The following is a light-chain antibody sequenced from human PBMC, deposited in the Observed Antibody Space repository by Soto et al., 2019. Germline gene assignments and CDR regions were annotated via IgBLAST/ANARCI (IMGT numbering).Light chain of an antibody. CDR3: QQRSNWPPEIT. V-gene: IGKV3-11*01. CDR1: QSVSSY. Sequence: EIVLTQSPATLSLSPGERATLSCRARQSVSSYLAWYQQKPGQAPRLLIYDASSRATGIPARFSGSGSGTDFSLSISSLEPEDFAVYYCQQRSNWPPEITFGQGTRLEIK. CDR2: DAS. J-gene: IGKJ5*01.